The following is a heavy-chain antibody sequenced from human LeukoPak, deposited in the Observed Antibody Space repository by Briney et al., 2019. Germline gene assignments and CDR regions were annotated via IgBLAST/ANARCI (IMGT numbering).Heavy chain of an antibody. V-gene: IGHV3-21*01. CDR2: ISISSSHI. Sequence: PGGSLRLSCAASGFTFSSYSMNWVRQAPGKGLEWVSCISISSSHIYYADSVKGRFTISRDNAKNSLYLQMNSLRAEDTAVYYCARVRDQLLYDGMDVWGQGTTVTVSS. D-gene: IGHD2-2*01. CDR1: GFTFSSYS. J-gene: IGHJ6*02. CDR3: ARVRDQLLYDGMDV.